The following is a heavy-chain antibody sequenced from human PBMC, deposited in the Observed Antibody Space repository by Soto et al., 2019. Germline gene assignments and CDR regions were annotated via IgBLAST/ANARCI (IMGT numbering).Heavy chain of an antibody. CDR2: IYPGDSDT. J-gene: IGHJ5*02. V-gene: IGHV5-51*01. CDR3: ARHPHGYYDFWSGYPNNLFDP. Sequence: GESLKISCKGSGYSFTSYWIGWVRQMPGKGLEWMGIIYPGDSDTRYSPSFQGQVTISADKSISTAYLQWSSLKASDTAMYYCARHPHGYYDFWSGYPNNLFDPWGQGTLVT. CDR1: GYSFTSYW. D-gene: IGHD3-3*01.